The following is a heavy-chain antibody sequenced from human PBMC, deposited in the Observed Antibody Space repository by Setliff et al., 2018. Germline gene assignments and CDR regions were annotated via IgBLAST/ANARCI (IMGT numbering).Heavy chain of an antibody. J-gene: IGHJ4*02. CDR2: IHFSGTT. CDR1: GVSIANTASY. V-gene: IGHV4-61*08. CDR3: ARENGYCSGGACYFMFDY. Sequence: SETLSLTCNVSGVSIANTASYWSWIRQPPGKGLEWIGYIHFSGTTNYNPSLKSRVTLSLDTSKNQFSLELSSVTAADTAMYYCARENGYCSGGACYFMFDYWGQGTLVTVSS. D-gene: IGHD2-15*01.